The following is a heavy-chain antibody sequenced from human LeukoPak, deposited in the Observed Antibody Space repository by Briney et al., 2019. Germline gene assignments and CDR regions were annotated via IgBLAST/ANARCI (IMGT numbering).Heavy chain of an antibody. D-gene: IGHD4-17*01. J-gene: IGHJ4*02. Sequence: PSETLSLTCAVYGGSFSGYYWSWIRQPPGKGLEWIGEINHSGSTNYNPSLKGRVTISVDTSKNQFSLKLSSVTAADTAVYYCARMTTGHDFWGQGTLVTVSS. CDR1: GGSFSGYY. CDR2: INHSGST. V-gene: IGHV4-34*01. CDR3: ARMTTGHDF.